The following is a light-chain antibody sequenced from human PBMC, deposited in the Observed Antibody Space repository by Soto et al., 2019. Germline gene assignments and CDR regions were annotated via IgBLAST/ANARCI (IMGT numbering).Light chain of an antibody. CDR1: QSVSSN. V-gene: IGKV3-15*01. CDR3: QPYNNWPPWT. Sequence: EIVMTQSPATLSVSPGERATLSCRASQSVSSNLAWYQQKPGQAPRLLIYGASTRATGIPARFSGSGSGTDFTLTISSMQSEDFAVYYCQPYNNWPPWTFGQVTKVEIK. J-gene: IGKJ1*01. CDR2: GAS.